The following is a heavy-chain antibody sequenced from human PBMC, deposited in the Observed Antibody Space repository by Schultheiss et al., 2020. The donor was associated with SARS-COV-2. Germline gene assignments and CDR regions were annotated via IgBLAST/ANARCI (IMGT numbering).Heavy chain of an antibody. CDR3: ARGDRYSSSMSSLDY. CDR2: INHSGST. V-gene: IGHV4-39*07. D-gene: IGHD6-6*01. CDR1: GDSISSSTYY. Sequence: SQTLSLTCGVSGDSISSSTYYWGWVRQPPGRGLEWIGEINHSGSTNYNPSLKSRVTISVDTSKNQFSLKLSSVTAADTAVYYCARGDRYSSSMSSLDYWGQGTLVTVSS. J-gene: IGHJ4*02.